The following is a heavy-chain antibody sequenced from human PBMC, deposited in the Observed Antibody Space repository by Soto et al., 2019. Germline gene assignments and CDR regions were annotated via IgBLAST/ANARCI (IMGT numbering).Heavy chain of an antibody. V-gene: IGHV1-58*01. CDR1: XLTLKSSA. CDR2: IVAGSCNT. CDR3: AADPYYYXXXXYYSFDH. D-gene: IGHD3-10*01. J-gene: IGHJ4*02. Sequence: SVKVSCXASXLTLKSSAVQWDRQARGQRLEWIGWIVAGSCNTHFAQRFQERVTITRDMSTSTAYLELSSLRSEDTAVYYCAADPYYYXXXXYYSFDHWGQGTQVTVSS.